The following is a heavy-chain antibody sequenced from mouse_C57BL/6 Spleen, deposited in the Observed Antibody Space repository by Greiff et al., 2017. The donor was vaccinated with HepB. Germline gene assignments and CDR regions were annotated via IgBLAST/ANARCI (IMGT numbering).Heavy chain of an antibody. CDR1: GYTFTSYW. CDR2: IDPSDSYT. Sequence: VQLQQPGAELVKPGASVKLSCKASGYTFTSYWMQWVKQRPGQGLEWIGEIDPSDSYTNYNQKFKGKATLTVDTSSSTAYMQFSSLTSEDSAVYYCARGITTVVGYFDVWGTGTTVTVSS. D-gene: IGHD1-1*01. V-gene: IGHV1-50*01. J-gene: IGHJ1*03. CDR3: ARGITTVVGYFDV.